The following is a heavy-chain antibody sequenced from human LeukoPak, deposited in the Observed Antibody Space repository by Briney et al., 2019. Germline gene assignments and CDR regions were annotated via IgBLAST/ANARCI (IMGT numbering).Heavy chain of an antibody. Sequence: GESLKISCEGSGYIFSNHWLGWVRQMPDKGLEWMGIIYPGDSDTRYSPSFQGQVTISADKSISTAYLQWRSLQPSDTALYYFTPLRGPRFWECLFDYWAQETQVPASS. CDR2: IYPGDSDT. J-gene: IGHJ4*02. V-gene: IGHV5-51*01. D-gene: IGHD3-3*01. CDR3: TPLRGPRFWECLFDY. CDR1: GYIFSNHW.